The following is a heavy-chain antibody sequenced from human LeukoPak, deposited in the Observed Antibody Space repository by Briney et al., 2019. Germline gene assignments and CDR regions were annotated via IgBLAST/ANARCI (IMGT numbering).Heavy chain of an antibody. D-gene: IGHD5-24*01. CDR1: GGTFSSYA. Sequence: GASVKVSCKASGGTFSSYAISWVRQAPGQGLEWVGRIIPILGIANYAQKFQGRVTITADKSTSTAYMELSSLRSEDTAVYYCAREGDGYNRGAFDIWGQGTMVTVSS. J-gene: IGHJ3*02. V-gene: IGHV1-69*04. CDR2: IIPILGIA. CDR3: AREGDGYNRGAFDI.